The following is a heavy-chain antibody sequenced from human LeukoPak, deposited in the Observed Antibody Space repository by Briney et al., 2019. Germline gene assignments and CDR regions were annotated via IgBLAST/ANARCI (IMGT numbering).Heavy chain of an antibody. V-gene: IGHV4-39*01. CDR1: GGSISSSSYY. D-gene: IGHD3-10*01. CDR3: ARVGITMVRGARSHFDY. CDR2: IYYSGST. J-gene: IGHJ4*02. Sequence: PSETLSLTCTVSGGSISSSSYYWGWIRQPPGKGLEWIGSIYYSGSTYYNPSLKSRVTISVDTSKNQFSLKLNSVTAADTSVYYCARVGITMVRGARSHFDYWGQGTLVTVSS.